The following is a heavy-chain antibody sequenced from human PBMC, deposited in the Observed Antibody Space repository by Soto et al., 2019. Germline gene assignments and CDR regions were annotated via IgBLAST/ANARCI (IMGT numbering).Heavy chain of an antibody. CDR3: ASSSGTSYIWFDP. CDR2: ISAYNGNT. Sequence: QVQLVQSGAEVKKPGASVKVSCKASGYTFTSYGISWVRQAPGQGLEWMGWISAYNGNTNYAQKLQGRVTMTTDTSTRTAYMEVRSLRSDDTAVYYCASSSGTSYIWFDPWGQGTLVTVSS. V-gene: IGHV1-18*01. CDR1: GYTFTSYG. D-gene: IGHD1-26*01. J-gene: IGHJ5*02.